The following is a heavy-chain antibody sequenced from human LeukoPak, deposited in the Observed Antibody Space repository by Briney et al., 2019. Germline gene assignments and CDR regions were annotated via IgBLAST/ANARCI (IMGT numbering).Heavy chain of an antibody. V-gene: IGHV3-21*01. CDR3: ARDPYSGNYGAYYYYYMDV. J-gene: IGHJ6*03. D-gene: IGHD1-26*01. CDR1: GFTISNNC. CDR2: ITSGSSYI. Sequence: PGGSLRLSCAASGFTISNNCIRWLRQAPGQRLEWVSSITSGSSYIYYADSVKGRFTISRDNAKSSLYLQMDSLRAEDTAVYYCARDPYSGNYGAYYYYYMDVWGKGTTVTISS.